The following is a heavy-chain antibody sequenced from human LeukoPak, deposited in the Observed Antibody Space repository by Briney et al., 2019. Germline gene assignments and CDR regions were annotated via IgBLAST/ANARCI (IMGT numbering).Heavy chain of an antibody. Sequence: SETLSLTCTVSGGSISSSSYYWGWIRQPPGKGLEWIGSIYYSGSTYYNPSLKSRVTISVDTSKNQFSLKLSSVTAADTAVYYCARGRHYYGSGSPSDYWGQGTLVTVSS. CDR2: IYYSGST. CDR1: GGSISSSSYY. D-gene: IGHD3-10*01. J-gene: IGHJ4*02. V-gene: IGHV4-39*07. CDR3: ARGRHYYGSGSPSDY.